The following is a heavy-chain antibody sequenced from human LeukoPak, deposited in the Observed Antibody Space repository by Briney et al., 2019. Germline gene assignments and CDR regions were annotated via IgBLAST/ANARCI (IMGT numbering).Heavy chain of an antibody. D-gene: IGHD4-23*01. V-gene: IGHV1-18*01. CDR3: ARDLVTRFSLGY. CDR1: GGTFSSYA. CDR2: ISAYNGNT. J-gene: IGHJ4*02. Sequence: ASVKVSCKASGGTFSSYAISWVRQAPGQGLEWMGWISAYNGNTNYAQKLQGRVTMTTDTSTSTAYMELRSLRSDDTAVYYCARDLVTRFSLGYWGQGTLVTVSS.